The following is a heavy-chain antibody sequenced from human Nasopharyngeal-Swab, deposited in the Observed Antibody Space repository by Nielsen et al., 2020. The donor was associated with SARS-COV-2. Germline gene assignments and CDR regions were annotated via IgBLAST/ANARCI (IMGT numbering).Heavy chain of an antibody. CDR2: ISSSSSTI. CDR3: ARSTRYYYDSSGYYPRGDFDY. V-gene: IGHV3-48*04. D-gene: IGHD3-22*01. J-gene: IGHJ4*02. CDR1: GFTFSSYS. Sequence: GGSLRLSCAAPGFTFSSYSMNWVRQAPGKGLEWVSYISSSSSTIYYADSVKGRFTISRDNAKNSLYLQMNSLRAEDTAVYYCARSTRYYYDSSGYYPRGDFDYWGQGTLVTVSS.